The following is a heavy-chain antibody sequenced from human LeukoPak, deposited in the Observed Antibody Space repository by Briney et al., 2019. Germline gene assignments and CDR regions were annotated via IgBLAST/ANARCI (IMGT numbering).Heavy chain of an antibody. CDR1: GYTFTSYD. J-gene: IGHJ6*03. D-gene: IGHD3-3*01. Sequence: GASVKVSCKASGYTFTSYDINWVRQATGQGLEWMGWMNPNRGNTGYAQKFQGRVTMTRNTSISTAYMEMSSLRSEDTAVYYCARGRRFLEWLLAYYYYYMDVWGKGTTVTVSS. V-gene: IGHV1-8*01. CDR3: ARGRRFLEWLLAYYYYYMDV. CDR2: MNPNRGNT.